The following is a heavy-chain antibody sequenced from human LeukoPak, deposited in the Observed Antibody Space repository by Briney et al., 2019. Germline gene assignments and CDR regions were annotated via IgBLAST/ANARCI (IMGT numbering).Heavy chain of an antibody. D-gene: IGHD3-22*01. CDR2: ISAYNGNT. J-gene: IGHJ4*02. V-gene: IGHV1-18*01. CDR1: GYTFTSYG. Sequence: ASVKVSCKASGYTFTSYGISWVRQAPGQGLEWMGWISAYNGNTNYAQKLQGRVTMTTDTSTSTAYMELRSLRSDDTAVYYCARMYYYDGSGPFDYWGQGTLVTVSS. CDR3: ARMYYYDGSGPFDY.